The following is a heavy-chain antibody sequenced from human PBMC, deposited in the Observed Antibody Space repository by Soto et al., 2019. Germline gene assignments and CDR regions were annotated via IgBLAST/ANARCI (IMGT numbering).Heavy chain of an antibody. V-gene: IGHV3-11*01. CDR3: ARDTAFISSGLFNP. Sequence: GGSLRLSCAASGFTFSDYYMSWIRQAPGKGLEWISHISDSATTMYYADSVKGRFTISRDNARKSLFPHMNSLRAEDTAVYYCARDTAFISSGLFNPWGQGTLVTVSS. CDR1: GFTFSDYY. D-gene: IGHD3-22*01. J-gene: IGHJ5*02. CDR2: ISDSATTM.